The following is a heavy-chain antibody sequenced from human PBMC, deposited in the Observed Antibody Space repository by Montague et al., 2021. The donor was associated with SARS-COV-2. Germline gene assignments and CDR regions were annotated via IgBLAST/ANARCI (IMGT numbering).Heavy chain of an antibody. D-gene: IGHD6-19*01. J-gene: IGHJ4*02. CDR3: ARGAPGC. CDR1: GGSFSDYP. Sequence: SETLSLTCAVYGGSFSDYPWTWIRQPPGKGLQWIWQIRHSGATKYNPSLERRLTISVYTSKNQFSLTLSSVTAADTAVYYCARGAPGCWGQGSLVTVSS. CDR2: IRHSGAT. V-gene: IGHV4-34*01.